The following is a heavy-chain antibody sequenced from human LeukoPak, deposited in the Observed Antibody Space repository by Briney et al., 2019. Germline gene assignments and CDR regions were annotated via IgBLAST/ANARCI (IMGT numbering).Heavy chain of an antibody. CDR1: GYSFTSYW. D-gene: IGHD3-16*01. Sequence: GESLKISCKGSGYSFTSYWIGWVRQMPGKGLEWMGIIYPGDSNTRYSPSFQGQATISADKSISTAYLQWSSLKASDTAMYYCARRRYYDYRRGSYWFDPWGQGTLVTVSS. CDR2: IYPGDSNT. J-gene: IGHJ5*02. V-gene: IGHV5-51*01. CDR3: ARRRYYDYRRGSYWFDP.